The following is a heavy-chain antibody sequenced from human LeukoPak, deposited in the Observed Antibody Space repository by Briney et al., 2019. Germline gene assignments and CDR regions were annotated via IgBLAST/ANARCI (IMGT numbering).Heavy chain of an antibody. CDR1: GGSFSGYY. D-gene: IGHD2-2*01. CDR3: AARYCSSTSCYFGY. J-gene: IGHJ4*02. CDR2: INHSGST. V-gene: IGHV4-34*01. Sequence: SETLSLTCAVYGGSFSGYYWSWIRQPPGKGLEWIGEINHSGSTNYNPSLKSRVTISVDTSKNQFSLKLSSVTAADTAVYYCAARYCSSTSCYFGYWGQGTLVTVSS.